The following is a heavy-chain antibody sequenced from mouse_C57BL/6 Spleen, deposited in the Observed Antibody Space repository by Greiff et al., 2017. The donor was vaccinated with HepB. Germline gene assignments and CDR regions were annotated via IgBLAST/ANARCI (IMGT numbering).Heavy chain of an antibody. D-gene: IGHD4-1*01. CDR1: GYSITSGYY. CDR3: ARNWAEGYFDV. J-gene: IGHJ1*03. CDR2: ISYDGSN. V-gene: IGHV3-6*01. Sequence: ESGPGLVKPSQSLSLTCSVTGYSITSGYYWNWLRQFPGNKLEWMGYISYDGSNNYNPSLKNRISITRDTSKNQFFLKLNSVTTEDTATYYCARNWAEGYFDVWGTGTTVTVSS.